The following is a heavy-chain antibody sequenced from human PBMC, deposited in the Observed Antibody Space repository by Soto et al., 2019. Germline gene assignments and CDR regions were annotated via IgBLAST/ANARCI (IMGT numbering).Heavy chain of an antibody. CDR2: ISFDGSKT. V-gene: IGHV3-30*04. Sequence: GGSLRLSCAASGFSFSVYPMNWVRQAPGKGLEWVAFISFDGSKTYYSDSVKGRFTISRDNSKNTVSLQMNNLRPGDAAVYHCANLLNVAAAGTPHYYGVDVWGQGTTVTAP. CDR3: ANLLNVAAAGTPHYYGVDV. J-gene: IGHJ6*02. D-gene: IGHD6-13*01. CDR1: GFSFSVYP.